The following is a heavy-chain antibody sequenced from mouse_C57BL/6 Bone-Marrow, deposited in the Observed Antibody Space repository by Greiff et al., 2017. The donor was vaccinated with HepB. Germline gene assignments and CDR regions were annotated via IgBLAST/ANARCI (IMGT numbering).Heavy chain of an antibody. Sequence: QVQLQQSGPGLVQPSPSLSITCTASGFSFTSYGVHWVRQSPGKGLEWLGVIWSGGSTDYNAAFLCRLSISNDNSTGQVFFKMSSLQADDTAIYYCASYYAMDYWGRGTSVTVSS. CDR2: IWSGGST. J-gene: IGHJ4*01. V-gene: IGHV2-2*01. CDR3: ASYYAMDY. CDR1: GFSFTSYG.